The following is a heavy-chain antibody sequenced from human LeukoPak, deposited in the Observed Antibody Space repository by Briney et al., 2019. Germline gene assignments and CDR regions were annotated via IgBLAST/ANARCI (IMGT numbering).Heavy chain of an antibody. Sequence: SETLSLTCTVSGGSISSYYWSWIRQPPGKGLEWIGYIYYSGSTNYNPPLKSRVTISVDTSKNQFSLKLSSVTAADTAVYYCARSTMVRGGGQKYYYYGMDVWGQGTTVTVAS. D-gene: IGHD3-10*01. J-gene: IGHJ6*02. V-gene: IGHV4-59*08. CDR2: IYYSGST. CDR1: GGSISSYY. CDR3: ARSTMVRGGGQKYYYYGMDV.